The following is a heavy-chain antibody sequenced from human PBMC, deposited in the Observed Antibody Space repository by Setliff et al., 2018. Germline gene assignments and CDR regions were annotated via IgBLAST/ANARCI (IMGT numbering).Heavy chain of an antibody. D-gene: IGHD3-3*01. J-gene: IGHJ5*02. Sequence: ETLSLTCTVSGGSVGGGSYYWSWIRQPAGKGLEWIGLIQNTGNTNYNPSLKSRVTMLVDTSKNQFSLKLSSVTAADTAVYYCAKVITVFGVVIMENWFDPWGQGTLVTVSS. CDR2: IQNTGNT. CDR3: AKVITVFGVVIMENWFDP. V-gene: IGHV4-61*10. CDR1: GGSVGGGSYY.